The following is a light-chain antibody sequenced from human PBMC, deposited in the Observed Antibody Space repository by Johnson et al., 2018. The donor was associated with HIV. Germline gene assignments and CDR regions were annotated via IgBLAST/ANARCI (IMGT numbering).Light chain of an antibody. CDR3: GTWDSSLSYV. J-gene: IGLJ1*01. Sequence: HSVLTQPPSVSAAPGQKVTISCSGSSSNIEHNYISWYQQLPGTAPKLLIYENHKRPSGIPDRFSGSKSGTSATLGITGLQTGDEADYYCGTWDSSLSYVFGTGTKVTVL. CDR2: ENH. V-gene: IGLV1-51*02. CDR1: SSNIEHNY.